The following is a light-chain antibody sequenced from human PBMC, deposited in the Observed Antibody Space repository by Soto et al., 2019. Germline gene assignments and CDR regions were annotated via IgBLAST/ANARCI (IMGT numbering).Light chain of an antibody. CDR2: EVT. Sequence: QSVLTQPASVSGSPGQSITISCTGTSSDVGTYKYVSWYQQHPGKAPKLIIYEVTNRPSGVSNRFSGSKSGNTASLTISGLQADDEADYYCSSYTISSTLVLFGGGTQLTVL. CDR1: SSDVGTYKY. V-gene: IGLV2-14*01. J-gene: IGLJ2*01. CDR3: SSYTISSTLVL.